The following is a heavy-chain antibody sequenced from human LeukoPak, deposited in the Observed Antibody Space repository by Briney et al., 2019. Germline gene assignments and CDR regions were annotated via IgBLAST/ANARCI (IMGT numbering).Heavy chain of an antibody. Sequence: PGGSLRLSCAASGFTFSGYSMNWVRQALGKGLEWVSSISSSSSYIYYADSVKGRFTISRDNAKNSLYLQMNSLRAEDTAVYYCATVPNDCSSSYHYFDDWGHGNLVTVSS. CDR1: GFTFSGYS. V-gene: IGHV3-21*01. D-gene: IGHD3-3*01. CDR2: ISSSSSYI. J-gene: IGHJ4*03. CDR3: ATVPNDCSSSYHYFDD.